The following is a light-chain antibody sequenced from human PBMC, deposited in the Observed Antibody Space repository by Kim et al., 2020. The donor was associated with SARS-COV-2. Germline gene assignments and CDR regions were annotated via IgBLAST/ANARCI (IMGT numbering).Light chain of an antibody. CDR3: QQRSNWQYT. Sequence: ENVLTQSPATLSLSPGERATLSCRASQSVSSYLAWYQQKPGQAPRLLMYDASNRASGIPARFSGIGSGTDFTLTISSLEPEDFAVYYCQQRSNWQYTFGQGTKLEI. CDR2: DAS. CDR1: QSVSSY. V-gene: IGKV3-11*01. J-gene: IGKJ2*01.